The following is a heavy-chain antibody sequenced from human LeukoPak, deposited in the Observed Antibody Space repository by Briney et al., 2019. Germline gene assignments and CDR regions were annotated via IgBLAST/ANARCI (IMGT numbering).Heavy chain of an antibody. D-gene: IGHD3-10*01. Sequence: PSETLSLTCTVSGGSISSDYWNWIRQPPGMGLEWIAYINYNGATNYNPSLKSRVTISVDTSKNQFSLKLSSVTAADTAVYYCARRYYSGPFDYWGQGTLVTVSS. CDR1: GGSISSDY. CDR3: ARRYYSGPFDY. J-gene: IGHJ4*02. CDR2: INYNGAT. V-gene: IGHV4-59*08.